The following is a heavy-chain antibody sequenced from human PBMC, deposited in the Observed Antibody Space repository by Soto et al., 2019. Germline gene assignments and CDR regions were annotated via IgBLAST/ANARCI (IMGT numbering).Heavy chain of an antibody. V-gene: IGHV3-74*01. CDR1: GFTFSSHW. CDR2: IKYDGSDT. J-gene: IGHJ4*02. CDR3: VRGSMGWNGFDY. Sequence: EVQLVESGGALVQPGGSLRLSCAASGFTFSSHWMYWVRQAPGKGLVWVSRIKYDGSDTYYADSVKGRCTISRDNAKNTLDLQMNSLRAEDTAVYYCVRGSMGWNGFDYWVQGTLVTVSS. D-gene: IGHD1-1*01.